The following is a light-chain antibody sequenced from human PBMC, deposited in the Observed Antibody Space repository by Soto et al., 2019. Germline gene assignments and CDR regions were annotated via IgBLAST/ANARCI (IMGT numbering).Light chain of an antibody. J-gene: IGKJ4*02. V-gene: IGKV3-15*01. CDR1: QSIRSN. CDR3: QQFAGS. CDR2: GAS. Sequence: EIVLTQSPDTLSVSPGEGATLSCRVSQSIRSNLAWYQQRPGQAPRLLMYGASTRADGIPARFTGRGSGTDFTLIISRLEPEDFAVYYCQQFAGSFGGGTKVDIK.